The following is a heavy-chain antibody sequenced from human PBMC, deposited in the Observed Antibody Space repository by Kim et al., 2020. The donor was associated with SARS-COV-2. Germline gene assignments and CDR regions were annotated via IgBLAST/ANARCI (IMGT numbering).Heavy chain of an antibody. V-gene: IGHV3-23*01. D-gene: IGHD2-2*01. J-gene: IGHJ4*02. CDR3: AKATSSWSPFDC. CDR2: ISNSGGVT. CDR1: GFNFRNYA. Sequence: GGSLRLSCAASGFNFRNYALTWVRQGQGKGLEWVSSISNSGGVTYYADSVRGRFTISRDDSKDTLYLQMNSLRAEDTAVYFCAKATSSWSPFDCWGQGTL.